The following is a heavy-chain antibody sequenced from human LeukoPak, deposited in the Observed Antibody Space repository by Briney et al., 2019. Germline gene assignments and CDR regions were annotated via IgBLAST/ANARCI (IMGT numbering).Heavy chain of an antibody. Sequence: LSLTCTVSGGSISTSNYYWGWVRQAPGKGLEWVSYISSSGSTIYYADSVKGRFTISRDNAKNSLYLQMNSLRAEDTAVYYCARGWFGELLAPLDYWGQGTLVTVSS. V-gene: IGHV3-11*04. CDR3: ARGWFGELLAPLDY. J-gene: IGHJ4*02. CDR1: GGSISTSNYY. D-gene: IGHD3-10*01. CDR2: ISSSGSTI.